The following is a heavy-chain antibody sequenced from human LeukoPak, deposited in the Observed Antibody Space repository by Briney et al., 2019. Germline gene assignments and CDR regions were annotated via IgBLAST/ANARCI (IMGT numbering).Heavy chain of an antibody. CDR2: ISYDGSNK. CDR1: GFTFSSYA. CDR3: ARAQMPIAAAGSDY. D-gene: IGHD6-13*01. Sequence: GRSLRLSCVASGFTFSSYAMHWVRQAPGKGLEWVAVISYDGSNKYYADSVKGRFTISRDNSKNTLYPQMNSLRAEDTAVYYCARAQMPIAAAGSDYWGQGTLVTVSS. J-gene: IGHJ4*02. V-gene: IGHV3-30-3*01.